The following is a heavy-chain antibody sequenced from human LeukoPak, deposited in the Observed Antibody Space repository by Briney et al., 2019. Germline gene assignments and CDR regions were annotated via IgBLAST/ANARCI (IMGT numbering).Heavy chain of an antibody. J-gene: IGHJ1*01. CDR2: ISSSGSTI. CDR3: VRYCSSTSCYIGSGEYFQH. Sequence: GGSLRLSCAASGFTFSDYYMSWIRQAPGKGLEWVSYISSSGSTIYYADSMKGRFTISRDNAKNSLYLQMNSLRAEDTAVYYCVRYCSSTSCYIGSGEYFQHWGQGTLVAVSS. D-gene: IGHD2-2*02. CDR1: GFTFSDYY. V-gene: IGHV3-11*01.